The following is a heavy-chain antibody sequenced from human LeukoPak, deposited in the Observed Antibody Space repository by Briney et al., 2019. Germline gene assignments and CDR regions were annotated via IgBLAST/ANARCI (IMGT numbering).Heavy chain of an antibody. D-gene: IGHD3-22*01. CDR3: ARTLHPNYFDSSGDYPYYFDY. CDR2: IYHSGST. CDR1: GYSINSGYY. V-gene: IGHV4-38-2*02. Sequence: PSETLSLTCTVSGYSINSGYYWGWIRQPPGKGLEWIGNIYHSGSTYYNPSLKSRVTISVDTSKNQFSLKLSSVTAADTAVYYCARTLHPNYFDSSGDYPYYFDYWGQGTLVTVSS. J-gene: IGHJ4*02.